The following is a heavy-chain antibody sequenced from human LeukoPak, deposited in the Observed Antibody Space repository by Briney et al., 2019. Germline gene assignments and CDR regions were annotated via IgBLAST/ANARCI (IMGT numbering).Heavy chain of an antibody. Sequence: GESLQISCEGSGYIFTSYWIGGGRPLRGKGQGGRGIIYPGDSDTKYSPAFEGQVTVAADKSISTAYLQWSSLKASDTAMYYCARQDSQWPDSDAFDIWGQGTMVTVSS. J-gene: IGHJ3*02. CDR1: GYIFTSYW. V-gene: IGHV5-51*01. D-gene: IGHD6-19*01. CDR2: IYPGDSDT. CDR3: ARQDSQWPDSDAFDI.